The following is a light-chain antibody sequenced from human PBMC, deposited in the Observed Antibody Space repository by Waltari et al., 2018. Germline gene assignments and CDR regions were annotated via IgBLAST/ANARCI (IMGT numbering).Light chain of an antibody. V-gene: IGKV1-39*01. CDR3: QQTYSAPWK. Sequence: IQLTQSPSSLSASLDDRVVVTSRSSQNLRKFLNCYQQRPGTPPKLLFFAASRLRSVVPPGFRGSGSGTDFTLTITSMEPEDPATYDCQQTYSAPWKFGQGTRVEIK. CDR2: AAS. CDR1: QNLRKF. J-gene: IGKJ1*01.